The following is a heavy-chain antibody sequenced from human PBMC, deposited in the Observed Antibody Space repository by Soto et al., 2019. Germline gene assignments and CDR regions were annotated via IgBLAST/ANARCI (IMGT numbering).Heavy chain of an antibody. J-gene: IGHJ3*02. CDR2: ISPGNDNK. CDR1: GYSFTNYA. V-gene: IGHV1-3*01. D-gene: IGHD3-3*01. CDR3: ARASGAFDI. Sequence: QVQLVQSGAEVKKPGASVKVSCKSSGYSFTNYAMHWVRQAPGQSLEWMGWISPGNDNKKYSQKFQGRVTITIDTYARTAYVELSSLRSEDTAVYYCARASGAFDIWGQGTMITVSS.